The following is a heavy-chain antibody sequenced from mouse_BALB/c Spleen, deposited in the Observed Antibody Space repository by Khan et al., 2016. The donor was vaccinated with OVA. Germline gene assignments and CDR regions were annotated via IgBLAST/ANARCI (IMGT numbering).Heavy chain of an antibody. Sequence: EVQLQESGPSLVKPSQTLSLTCSVTGDSITSGYWSWIRKFPGNKLEYMGYMIYSGYTYYNPSLNSRISLTRHTSKNLYYLQLNSVTNEDTATYYWARSTYRYAFAYWGQGTLVTVSA. CDR3: ARSTYRYAFAY. CDR2: MIYSGYT. V-gene: IGHV3-8*02. D-gene: IGHD2-14*01. CDR1: GDSITSGY. J-gene: IGHJ3*01.